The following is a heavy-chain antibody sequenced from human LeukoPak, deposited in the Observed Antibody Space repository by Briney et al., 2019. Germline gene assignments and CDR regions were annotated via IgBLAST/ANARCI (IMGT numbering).Heavy chain of an antibody. J-gene: IGHJ4*02. V-gene: IGHV3-30*02. Sequence: GGSLRLSCAASGFTFNHYGMHWVRQAPGKGLEWLTFTRLDGSNKYYADSVKGRFTISRDNSKNTLYLQMNSLRAEDTAVYYCAREQWRRYFDYWGQGTLVTVSS. D-gene: IGHD6-19*01. CDR3: AREQWRRYFDY. CDR1: GFTFNHYG. CDR2: TRLDGSNK.